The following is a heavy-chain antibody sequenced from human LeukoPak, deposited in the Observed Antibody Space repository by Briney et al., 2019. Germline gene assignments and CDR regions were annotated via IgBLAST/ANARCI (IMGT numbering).Heavy chain of an antibody. D-gene: IGHD3-10*01. J-gene: IGHJ6*02. Sequence: GGSLRLSCVASGVTFSSHAMFWVRQAPGKGLEWVAVIWYDGSNQYYADSVKGRFTISRDNSKNTLYLQMNSLRAEDTAVYYCARDKRYGSGSYSSYGMDVWGQGTTVTVSS. V-gene: IGHV3-33*01. CDR3: ARDKRYGSGSYSSYGMDV. CDR2: IWYDGSNQ. CDR1: GVTFSSHA.